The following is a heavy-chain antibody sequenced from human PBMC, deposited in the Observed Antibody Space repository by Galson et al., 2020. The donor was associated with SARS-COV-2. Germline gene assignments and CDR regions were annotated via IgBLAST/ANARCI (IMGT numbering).Heavy chain of an antibody. D-gene: IGHD6-13*01. CDR1: GGSISSGSYY. CDR2: IYTSGST. J-gene: IGHJ4*02. V-gene: IGHV4-61*09. CDR3: ARLSGYVPDY. Sequence: SETLSLTCTVSGGSISSGSYYWSWIRQPAGKGLEWIGHIYTSGSTNYNPSLKSRVTISVDTSKNQFSLKLSSVTAADSAVYYCARLSGYVPDYWGQGTLVTVSS.